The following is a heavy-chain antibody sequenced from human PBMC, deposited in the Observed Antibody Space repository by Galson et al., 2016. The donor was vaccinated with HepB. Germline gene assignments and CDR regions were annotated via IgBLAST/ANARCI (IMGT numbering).Heavy chain of an antibody. V-gene: IGHV3-23*01. Sequence: SLRLSCAASGFTSKSYGMNWVRQAPGKGLEWVSGISGSGDRTYYADSVKGRFTISRDISKTTLYLQMNSLRAEDTAVYYCARDQGWGTLESGSDPLNYWGQGTLVTVSS. CDR2: ISGSGDRT. CDR3: ARDQGWGTLESGSDPLNY. CDR1: GFTSKSYG. D-gene: IGHD1-26*01. J-gene: IGHJ4*02.